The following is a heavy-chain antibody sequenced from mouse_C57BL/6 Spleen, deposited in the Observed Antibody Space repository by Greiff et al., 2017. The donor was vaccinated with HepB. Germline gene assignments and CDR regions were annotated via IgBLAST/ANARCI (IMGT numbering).Heavy chain of an antibody. D-gene: IGHD2-1*01. CDR1: GYTFTGYW. CDR3: ARVYYGNYDYYFDY. J-gene: IGHJ2*01. V-gene: IGHV1-9*01. Sequence: QVQLQQSGAELMKPGASVKLSCKATGYTFTGYWIEWVKQRPGHGLEWIGEILPGSGSTNYNEKFKGKATLTADTSSNPAYMQLSSLTTEDSAIYYCARVYYGNYDYYFDYWGQGTTLTGSS. CDR2: ILPGSGST.